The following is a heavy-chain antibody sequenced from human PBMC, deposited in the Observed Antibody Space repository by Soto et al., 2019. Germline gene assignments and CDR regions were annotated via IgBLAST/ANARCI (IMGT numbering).Heavy chain of an antibody. V-gene: IGHV3-30*18. CDR1: GFTFSTYG. J-gene: IGHJ4*02. CDR3: AKASGGGSCYSCYFDY. CDR2: ISYDGGNK. Sequence: HPVGSLRLSCAGSGFTFSTYGMHWVRQAPGKGLEWVAVISYDGGNKYYADSVKGRFTISRDNSKNTLSLQMNSLRAEDTAVYYCAKASGGGSCYSCYFDYWGQGTLVTVSS. D-gene: IGHD2-15*01.